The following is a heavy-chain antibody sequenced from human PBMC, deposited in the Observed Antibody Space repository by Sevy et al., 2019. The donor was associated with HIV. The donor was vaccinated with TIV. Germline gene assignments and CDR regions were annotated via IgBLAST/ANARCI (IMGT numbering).Heavy chain of an antibody. CDR1: GLTFSSHA. CDR3: ARDLGYESSGSLPFFDP. J-gene: IGHJ5*02. Sequence: GSLRLSCAASGLTFSSHAMHWVRQAPGKGLESVAVISYDGNIRYYGDSVKGRFTISRDDSKNTLYLQMNSLRAEDTAVYYCARDLGYESSGSLPFFDPRGQGTLVTVSS. V-gene: IGHV3-30-3*01. D-gene: IGHD3-22*01. CDR2: ISYDGNIR.